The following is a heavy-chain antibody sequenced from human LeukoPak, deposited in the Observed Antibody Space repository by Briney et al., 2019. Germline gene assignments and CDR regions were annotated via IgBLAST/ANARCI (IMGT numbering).Heavy chain of an antibody. CDR3: AKEIVGY. Sequence: GGSLRLSCAASGFSLRSFAMSWVRQAPGKGLEWVSASSGDGGNTDYADSVKGRFTISRDNSKNTLYLQMKSLRAEDTAVYYCAKEIVGYWGQGTLVTVSS. V-gene: IGHV3-23*01. J-gene: IGHJ4*02. CDR2: SSGDGGNT. D-gene: IGHD3-22*01. CDR1: GFSLRSFA.